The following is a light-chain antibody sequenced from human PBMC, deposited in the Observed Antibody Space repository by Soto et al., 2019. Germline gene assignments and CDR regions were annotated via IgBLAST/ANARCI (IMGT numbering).Light chain of an antibody. CDR2: AAS. Sequence: DMEMTQSPSSLSASVGDRVTITCRASQSISNYLNWYQHKPGKVPKLLIYAASTLQSGVPTRFSGSGSGTDFTLTINSLQPEDFATYYCQQIYGTPLTSGGGTKIEIK. CDR3: QQIYGTPLT. CDR1: QSISNY. V-gene: IGKV1-39*01. J-gene: IGKJ4*01.